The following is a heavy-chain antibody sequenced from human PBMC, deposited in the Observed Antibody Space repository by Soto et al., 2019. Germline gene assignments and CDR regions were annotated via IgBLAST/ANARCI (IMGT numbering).Heavy chain of an antibody. V-gene: IGHV5-51*01. J-gene: IGHJ4*02. CDR1: GFTFTSYW. CDR2: IYPGDSDS. Sequence: GESLKISCKGSGFTFTSYWIAWVRQMPGKGLEWMGIIYPGDSDSSYSPSFQGQVTISADKSINTAYLHWSSLKASDTAIYYCAKNEGYCSTTTCSNFDYWGQGTPVTVS. D-gene: IGHD2-2*01. CDR3: AKNEGYCSTTTCSNFDY.